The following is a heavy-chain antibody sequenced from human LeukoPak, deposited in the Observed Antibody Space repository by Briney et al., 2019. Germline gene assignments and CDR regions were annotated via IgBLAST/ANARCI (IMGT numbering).Heavy chain of an antibody. CDR1: GGTFSSYA. CDR3: ARVVGYCSSTSCYGGDYYYMDV. CDR2: IIPIFGTA. J-gene: IGHJ6*03. D-gene: IGHD2-2*01. Sequence: ASVKVSCKASGGTFSSYAISWVRQAPGQGLEWMGGIIPIFGTANYAQKFQGRVTITTDESTSTAYMELSSLRSEDTAVYYCARVVGYCSSTSCYGGDYYYMDVWGKGTTVTVSS. V-gene: IGHV1-69*05.